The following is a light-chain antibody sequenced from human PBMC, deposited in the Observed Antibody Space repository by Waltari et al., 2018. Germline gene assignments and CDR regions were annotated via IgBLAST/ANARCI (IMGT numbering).Light chain of an antibody. CDR3: QQYNSWLWT. Sequence: ELVMTQSTATLSVSPGERANLSCRASQSVSSNLAWYQQKPGQAPRLLIYGASTRATGIPARFSGSGSGTEFTLTISSMQSEDFAVYYCQQYNSWLWTFGQGTKVEIK. J-gene: IGKJ1*01. V-gene: IGKV3-15*01. CDR1: QSVSSN. CDR2: GAS.